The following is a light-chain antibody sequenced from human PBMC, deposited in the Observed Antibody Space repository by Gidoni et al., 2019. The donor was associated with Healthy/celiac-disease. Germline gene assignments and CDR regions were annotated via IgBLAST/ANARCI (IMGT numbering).Light chain of an antibody. CDR3: QQYYSTPLT. CDR1: QSVFYSSNNKYY. CDR2: WAS. Sequence: DIVMTQSPDSLAVSLGERATINCKSSQSVFYSSNNKYYLAWYQQKPGQPPKLLIYWASTRESGVPDRFSGSGSGTDFTLTISSLQAEDVAVYYCQQYYSTPLTFXGXTKVEIK. V-gene: IGKV4-1*01. J-gene: IGKJ4*01.